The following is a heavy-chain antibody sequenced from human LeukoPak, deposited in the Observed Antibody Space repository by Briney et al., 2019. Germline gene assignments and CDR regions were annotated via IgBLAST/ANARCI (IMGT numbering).Heavy chain of an antibody. J-gene: IGHJ4*02. V-gene: IGHV3-23*01. CDR3: AKVRDGYRAQYYFDY. D-gene: IGHD5-24*01. CDR2: ISGSGGST. Sequence: QPGGSLRLSCAASGFTFSSYAMSWVRQAPGKGLEWVSAISGSGGSTYYADSVKGRFTISRDKSKNTLYLQMNSLRAEDTAVYYCAKVRDGYRAQYYFDYWGQGTLVTVSS. CDR1: GFTFSSYA.